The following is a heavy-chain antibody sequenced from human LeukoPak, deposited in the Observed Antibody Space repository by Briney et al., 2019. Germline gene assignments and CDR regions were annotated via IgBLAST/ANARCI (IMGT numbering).Heavy chain of an antibody. CDR1: GYTLTELS. J-gene: IGHJ4*02. CDR2: FDPEDGET. D-gene: IGHD5-18*01. V-gene: IGHV1-24*01. Sequence: ASVKVSCKVSGYTLTELSMHWVRQAPGKGLEWMGGFDPEDGETIYAQKFQGRVTMTEDTSTDTAYMELSSLRSEDTAVYYCASWGYSYGSMSYYYFDYWGQGTLVTVSS. CDR3: ASWGYSYGSMSYYYFDY.